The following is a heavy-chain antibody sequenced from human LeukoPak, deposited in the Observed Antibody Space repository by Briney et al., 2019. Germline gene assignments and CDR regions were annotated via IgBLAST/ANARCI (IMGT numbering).Heavy chain of an antibody. Sequence: GGSLRLSCAASGFTFSHHGMHWVRQAPGKGLEWVAVISYDGSNKYYVDSVKGRFTISRDNAKNSLYLQMNSLRAEDTAVYYCAELGITMIGGVWGKGTTVTISS. CDR1: GFTFSHHG. CDR2: ISYDGSNK. V-gene: IGHV3-30*12. D-gene: IGHD3-10*02. CDR3: AELGITMIGGV. J-gene: IGHJ6*04.